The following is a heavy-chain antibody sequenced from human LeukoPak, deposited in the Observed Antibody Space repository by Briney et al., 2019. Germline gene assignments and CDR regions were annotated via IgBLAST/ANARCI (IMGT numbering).Heavy chain of an antibody. V-gene: IGHV3-74*01. D-gene: IGHD6-19*01. Sequence: SGGSLRLSCAASGFTFSSYSMNWVRQAPGKGLVWVSRINTDGSSTGYADSVKGRFTISRDNAKNTLYLQMNSLRAEDTAVYYCAILRSLAVAAPIDYWGQGSLVTVSS. CDR2: INTDGSST. CDR3: AILRSLAVAAPIDY. J-gene: IGHJ4*02. CDR1: GFTFSSYS.